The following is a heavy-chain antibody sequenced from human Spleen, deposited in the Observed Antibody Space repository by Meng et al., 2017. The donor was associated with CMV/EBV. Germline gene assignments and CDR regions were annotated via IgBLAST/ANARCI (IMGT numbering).Heavy chain of an antibody. J-gene: IGHJ4*02. V-gene: IGHV1-2*02. D-gene: IGHD3-16*02. CDR3: ARGDNDYVWGSYRYQQYYFDY. Sequence: ASVKVSCKASGYTFPGYYMHWVRQAPGQGLEWMGWINPNSGGTNYAQKFQGRVTMTRDTSISTAYMELSRLRSDDTAVYYCARGDNDYVWGSYRYQQYYFDYWGQGTLVTVSS. CDR1: GYTFPGYY. CDR2: INPNSGGT.